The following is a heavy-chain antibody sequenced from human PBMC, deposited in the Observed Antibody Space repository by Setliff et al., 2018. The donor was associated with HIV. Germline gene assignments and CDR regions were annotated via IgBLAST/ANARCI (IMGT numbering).Heavy chain of an antibody. CDR3: ARRLVVTRGNWFDP. V-gene: IGHV4-61*09. CDR1: GGSIISGSYY. D-gene: IGHD2-15*01. J-gene: IGHJ5*02. CDR2: IYTTGST. Sequence: PSETLSLTCTVSGGSIISGSYYWSWIRQPAGKGLEWIGHIYTTGSTNYNPSLKSRVTISRDTSKNQFSLKLTSVTAADTAVYYCARRLVVTRGNWFDPWGQGTLVTVSS.